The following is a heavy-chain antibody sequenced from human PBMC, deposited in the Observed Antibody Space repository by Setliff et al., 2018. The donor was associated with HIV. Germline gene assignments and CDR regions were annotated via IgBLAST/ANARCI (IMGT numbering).Heavy chain of an antibody. CDR1: GASISSGGYY. CDR3: ATGRLYYYMDV. Sequence: SETLSLTCTVFGASISSGGYYWTWIRQHPGKGLEWIGYVHQNGNINYNPSLNSRVAMSLDTSKSQFSLRLTSVTAADTAVYYCATGRLYYYMDVWGKGTTVTVSS. D-gene: IGHD1-1*01. CDR2: VHQNGNI. J-gene: IGHJ6*03. V-gene: IGHV4-31*03.